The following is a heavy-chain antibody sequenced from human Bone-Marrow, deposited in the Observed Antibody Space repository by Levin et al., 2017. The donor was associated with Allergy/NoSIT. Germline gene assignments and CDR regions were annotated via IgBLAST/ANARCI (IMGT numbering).Heavy chain of an antibody. Sequence: ASVKVSCKPSGYSFTQFYVQWVRQAPGQRPEWMGWINPGNGDTHYADDFHGRVTMTRDTSIATVYMELTTLTSDDTAVYYCARDRGWEILDYWGQGTLVTVSS. D-gene: IGHD1-26*01. CDR3: ARDRGWEILDY. V-gene: IGHV1-2*02. J-gene: IGHJ4*02. CDR1: GYSFTQFY. CDR2: INPGNGDT.